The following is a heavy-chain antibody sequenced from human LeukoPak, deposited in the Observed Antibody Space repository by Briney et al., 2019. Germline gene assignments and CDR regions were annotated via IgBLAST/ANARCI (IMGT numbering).Heavy chain of an antibody. V-gene: IGHV3-23*01. J-gene: IGHJ4*02. D-gene: IGHD3-22*01. CDR2: T. Sequence: TYNADSVKGRFTISRDNSQNTLYLEMSSLKAEDTAIYYCAKMDMFHYDSSASYFDHWGQGTLVTVSS. CDR3: AKMDMFHYDSSASYFDH.